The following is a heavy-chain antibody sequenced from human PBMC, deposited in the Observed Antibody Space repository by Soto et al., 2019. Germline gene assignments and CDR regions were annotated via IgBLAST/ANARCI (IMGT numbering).Heavy chain of an antibody. V-gene: IGHV5-51*01. CDR3: AIFGIAVAGGDYHSVGYFYYGMDV. J-gene: IGHJ6*02. D-gene: IGHD6-19*01. CDR1: GYSFTSYW. CDR2: IYPGDSDT. Sequence: PGESLKIYCKGSGYSFTSYWIGWVRQMPGKGLEWMGIIYPGDSDTTYSPSFQGQVTISADKSISTAYLQWSSLKASDTAMYYCAIFGIAVAGGDYHSVGYFYYGMDVWGQGTTVTVSS.